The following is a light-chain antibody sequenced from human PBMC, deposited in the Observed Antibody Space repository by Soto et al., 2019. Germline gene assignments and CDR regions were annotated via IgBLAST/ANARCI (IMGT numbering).Light chain of an antibody. CDR3: QQYHMWPLT. Sequence: IVMTQSPCTLSVSPGERATLFCRASQSVRSSLAWYQQKPGQAPRLFIYDASTRSTGIPARFSGSGSGTEFTLTISSLQSEDVGVYFCQQYHMWPLTSGGGTKVDIK. J-gene: IGKJ4*01. CDR2: DAS. CDR1: QSVRSS. V-gene: IGKV3-15*01.